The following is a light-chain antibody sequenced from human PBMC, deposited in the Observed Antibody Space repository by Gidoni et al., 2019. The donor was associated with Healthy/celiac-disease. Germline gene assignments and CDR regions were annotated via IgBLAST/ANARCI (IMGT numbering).Light chain of an antibody. CDR3: SSYTSSSTLV. CDR2: DVS. Sequence: QSALTQPASVSGSPGQSITISCTGTSSDVGGYNYFSWYHQHPDKAPKLMIYDVSNRPSGVSNRSSGSKSGNTASLTSAGLQAEDEADYYCSSYTSSSTLVFGGGTKLTVL. CDR1: SSDVGGYNY. J-gene: IGLJ2*01. V-gene: IGLV2-14*01.